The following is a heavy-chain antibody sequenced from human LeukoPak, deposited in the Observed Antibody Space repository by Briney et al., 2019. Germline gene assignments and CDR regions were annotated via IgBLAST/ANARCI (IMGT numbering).Heavy chain of an antibody. CDR2: FDPEDGEI. V-gene: IGHV1-24*01. CDR3: ATANRLTRDSSGYYPDS. Sequence: ASVKVSCEVSGYTLTESSTHWVRQAPGKGLEWMGGFDPEDGEIVYAQNFQGRVTMTEDTSTDTAYMELSSLRSEDTAIYYCATANRLTRDSSGYYPDSWGQGTLVTVSS. CDR1: GYTLTESS. J-gene: IGHJ4*02. D-gene: IGHD3-22*01.